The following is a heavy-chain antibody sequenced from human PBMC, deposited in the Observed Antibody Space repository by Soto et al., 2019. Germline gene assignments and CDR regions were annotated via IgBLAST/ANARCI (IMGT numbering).Heavy chain of an antibody. D-gene: IGHD7-27*01. Sequence: QVQLVQSGAEVKKPGASVKVSCKASGYTFTCYGISWVLQAPGQGLEWMGWINAYNGNTNYAQKLQGRVTMTPDTSTSTAYMELSSLPSDDTAAYYCARDSPPNYLWGQGTLVTVSS. CDR1: GYTFTCYG. CDR3: ARDSPPNYL. V-gene: IGHV1-18*01. J-gene: IGHJ5*02. CDR2: INAYNGNT.